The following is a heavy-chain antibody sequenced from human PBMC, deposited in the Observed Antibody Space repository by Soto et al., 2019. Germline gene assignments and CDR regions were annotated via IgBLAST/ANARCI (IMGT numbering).Heavy chain of an antibody. J-gene: IGHJ5*02. Sequence: ASVKVSCNASGYTFTSYYMHWVRQAPGQGLERMGIINPSGGSTSYAQKFQGRVTMARDTSTSTVYMELSSLRSEDTAVYYCARDFGDYRWFDPWGQGTLVTVSS. D-gene: IGHD2-21*02. CDR2: INPSGGST. V-gene: IGHV1-46*01. CDR3: ARDFGDYRWFDP. CDR1: GYTFTSYY.